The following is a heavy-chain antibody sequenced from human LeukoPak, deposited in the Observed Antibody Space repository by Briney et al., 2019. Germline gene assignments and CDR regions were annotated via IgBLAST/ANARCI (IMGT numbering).Heavy chain of an antibody. CDR3: ARGVAAASERALDI. Sequence: SETLSLTCTVSGGSVSTNHYWGWIRQPPGKGLEWIGSIYYGGSTYYNASLRSRVTTSVDTSKNQFSLKLSSVTAADTAVYYCARGVAAASERALDIWGQGTMVTVSS. D-gene: IGHD6-13*01. V-gene: IGHV4-39*07. CDR1: GGSVSTNHY. CDR2: IYYGGST. J-gene: IGHJ3*02.